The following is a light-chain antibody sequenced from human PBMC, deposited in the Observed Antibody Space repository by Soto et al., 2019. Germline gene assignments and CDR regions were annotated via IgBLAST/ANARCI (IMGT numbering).Light chain of an antibody. CDR3: QKYNSAPRT. CDR1: QSIAIY. J-gene: IGKJ1*01. CDR2: AAS. Sequence: DIQMTQSPSSLSASVGDRVTITCRATQSIAIYLNWYQQRPGKAPKLLIYAASSLQSGVPSRFSGSGSGTDFTLTISSLQPEDVAIYYCQKYNSAPRTFGQGTKVEIK. V-gene: IGKV1-39*01.